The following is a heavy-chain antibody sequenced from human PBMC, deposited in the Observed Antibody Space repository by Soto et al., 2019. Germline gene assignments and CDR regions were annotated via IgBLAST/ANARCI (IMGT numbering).Heavy chain of an antibody. CDR1: GFTFSSYA. J-gene: IGHJ6*02. D-gene: IGHD3-10*01. V-gene: IGHV3-23*01. Sequence: GGSLRLSCAASGFTFSSYAMSWVRQAPGKGLEWVSAISGSGGSTYYADSVKGRFTISRDNSKNTLYLQMNSLRAEDTAVYYCAKDIHMVRGVISYYYGMDVWDQGTTVTVSS. CDR3: AKDIHMVRGVISYYYGMDV. CDR2: ISGSGGST.